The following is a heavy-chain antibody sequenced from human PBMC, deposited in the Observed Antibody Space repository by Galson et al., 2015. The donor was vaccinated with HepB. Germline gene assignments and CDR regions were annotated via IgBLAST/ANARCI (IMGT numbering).Heavy chain of an antibody. V-gene: IGHV3-48*04. CDR1: GFTFSSYS. Sequence: SLRLSCAASGFTFSSYSMNWVRQAPGKGLEWVSYISSSSSTIYYADSVKGRFTISRDNAKNSLYLQMNSLRAEDTAVYYCARARPSIAAAGTAPDYWGQGTPVTVSS. CDR2: ISSSSSTI. D-gene: IGHD6-13*01. CDR3: ARARPSIAAAGTAPDY. J-gene: IGHJ4*02.